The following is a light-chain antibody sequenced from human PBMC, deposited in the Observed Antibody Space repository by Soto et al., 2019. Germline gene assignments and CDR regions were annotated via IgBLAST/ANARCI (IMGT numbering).Light chain of an antibody. V-gene: IGKV1-5*01. J-gene: IGKJ1*01. CDR3: QHYNDYVVWT. CDR1: QSINNW. Sequence: DIQMTQSPSTLSASVGDRVTITCRASQSINNWLAWYQQKPGKAPNLLIYDVSSLGSGVPSRFSGSGSGTEFTLTISSLQPDDFATYYCQHYNDYVVWTFDQGTKVEIK. CDR2: DVS.